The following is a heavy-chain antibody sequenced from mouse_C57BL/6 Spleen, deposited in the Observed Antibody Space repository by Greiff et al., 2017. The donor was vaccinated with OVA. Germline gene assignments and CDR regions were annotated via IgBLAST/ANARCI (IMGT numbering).Heavy chain of an antibody. CDR3: ARAGGNYDAMDY. J-gene: IGHJ4*01. CDR2: IDPSDSYT. Sequence: VQLQQPGAELVMPGASVKLSCKASGYTFTSYWMHWVKQRPGQGLEWIGEIDPSDSYTNYNQKFKGKSTLTVDKSSSTAYMQLSSLTSEDSAVYYCARAGGNYDAMDYWGRGTSVTVSS. V-gene: IGHV1-69*01. CDR1: GYTFTSYW. D-gene: IGHD2-1*01.